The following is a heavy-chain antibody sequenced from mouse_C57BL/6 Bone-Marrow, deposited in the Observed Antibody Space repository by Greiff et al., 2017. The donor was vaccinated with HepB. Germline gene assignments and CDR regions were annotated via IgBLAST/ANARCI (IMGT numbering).Heavy chain of an antibody. CDR1: GYAFTNYL. V-gene: IGHV1-54*01. J-gene: IGHJ2*01. Sequence: QVQLKQSGAELVRPGTSVKVSCKASGYAFTNYLIEWVKQRPGQGLEWIGVINPGSGGTNYNEKFKGKATLTADKSSSTAYMQLSSLTSEDSAVYFCARSNYGYDGGYYFDYWGQGTTLTVSS. CDR3: ARSNYGYDGGYYFDY. CDR2: INPGSGGT. D-gene: IGHD2-2*01.